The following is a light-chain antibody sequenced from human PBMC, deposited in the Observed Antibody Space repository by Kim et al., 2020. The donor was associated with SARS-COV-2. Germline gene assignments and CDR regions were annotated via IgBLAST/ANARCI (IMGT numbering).Light chain of an antibody. Sequence: SVGDRVTITCRASQSISSYLNWYQQKPGKAPKLLIYAASSLQSGVPSRFSGSGSGTDFTLTISSLQPEDFATYYCQQSYSTLVRTFGQGTKVDIK. CDR2: AAS. CDR1: QSISSY. CDR3: QQSYSTLVRT. J-gene: IGKJ1*01. V-gene: IGKV1-39*01.